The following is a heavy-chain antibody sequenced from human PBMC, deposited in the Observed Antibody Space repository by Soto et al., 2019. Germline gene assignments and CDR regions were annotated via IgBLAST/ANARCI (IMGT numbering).Heavy chain of an antibody. J-gene: IGHJ6*02. Sequence: QVQLVQSGAEVKKPGSSVKVSCKTSGVSFNNNGIGWVRQAPGHGLEWMGGVSPPFRTSNYARKFQGRISVTAYASTGKVNMELSSLTSEDTAQYYCARVLYYGSGSHSPYGTDVWGQGTTVTVSS. CDR2: VSPPFRTS. V-gene: IGHV1-69*01. CDR1: GVSFNNNG. D-gene: IGHD3-10*01. CDR3: ARVLYYGSGSHSPYGTDV.